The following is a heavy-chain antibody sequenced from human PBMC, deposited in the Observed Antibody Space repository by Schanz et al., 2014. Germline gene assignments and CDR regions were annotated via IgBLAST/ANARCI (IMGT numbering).Heavy chain of an antibody. D-gene: IGHD1-1*01. CDR2: IYYSGST. J-gene: IGHJ4*02. Sequence: QVQLQESGPGLVKPSETLSLTCTVSGGSISNYYWSWIRQPPGKGLEWIGYIYYSGSTNYNPSLKSRVTISADTSKNQFSLKLTSVTAADSAVYFCTRGNALDVWGQGVLVTVSS. CDR3: TRGNALDV. CDR1: GGSISNYY. V-gene: IGHV4-59*01.